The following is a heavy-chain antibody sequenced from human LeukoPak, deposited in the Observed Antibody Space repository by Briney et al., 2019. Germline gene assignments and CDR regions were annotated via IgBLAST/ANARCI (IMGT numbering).Heavy chain of an antibody. J-gene: IGHJ4*02. CDR3: ATHPQTSTVQYSRSDY. D-gene: IGHD6-6*01. V-gene: IGHV1-69*13. CDR1: GGTFSSYA. Sequence: SVKVSCKASGGTFSSYAISWVRQAPGQGLEWMGGIIPIFGTANYAQKFQGRVTITADESTSTAYMELSSLRSEDTAVYYCATHPQTSTVQYSRSDYWGQGTLVTVSS. CDR2: IIPIFGTA.